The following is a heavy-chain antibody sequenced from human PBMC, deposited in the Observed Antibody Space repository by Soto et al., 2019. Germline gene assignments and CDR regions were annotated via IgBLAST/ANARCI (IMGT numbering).Heavy chain of an antibody. D-gene: IGHD3-10*01. J-gene: IGHJ4*02. V-gene: IGHV3-23*01. CDR3: AKDYFDSGSCYWIFDF. CDR1: GFTFSNYA. Sequence: VQLLESGGGSVQPGGSLRLSCTASGFTFSNYAISWVRQAPGKGLEWVSGITGSGVTIYYADSVKGRFTISRDNSKNTLYLQMNSLRAEDTAIYFCAKDYFDSGSCYWIFDFGGQGTLVTVSS. CDR2: ITGSGVTI.